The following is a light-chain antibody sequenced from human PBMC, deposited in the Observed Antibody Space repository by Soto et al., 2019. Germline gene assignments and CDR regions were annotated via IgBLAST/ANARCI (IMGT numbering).Light chain of an antibody. CDR1: SSDVGGYNY. CDR2: DVS. V-gene: IGLV2-14*01. Sequence: QSVLTQAASVTGFHVQSIRISCTGTSSDVGGYNYVSWYQQHPGKAPKLMIYDVSNRPSGVSNRFSGSKSGNTASLTISGLQAEDEADYYCSSYTSSSTLVFGTGTKVTVL. J-gene: IGLJ1*01. CDR3: SSYTSSSTLV.